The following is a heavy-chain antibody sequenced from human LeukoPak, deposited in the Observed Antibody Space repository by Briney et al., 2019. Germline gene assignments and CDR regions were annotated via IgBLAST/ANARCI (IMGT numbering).Heavy chain of an antibody. CDR2: LSGSGGST. CDR3: AKARRGGCSSTSCYPFDY. CDR1: GFTFSSYA. J-gene: IGHJ4*02. Sequence: GGSLRLSCAASGFTFSSYAMSWVRQAPGKGLGWVSGLSGSGGSTYYADFVKGRFTISRDNSTNTVYLHMNSLRAEDTAVYYCAKARRGGCSSTSCYPFDYWGQGTLVTVSS. D-gene: IGHD2-2*01. V-gene: IGHV3-23*01.